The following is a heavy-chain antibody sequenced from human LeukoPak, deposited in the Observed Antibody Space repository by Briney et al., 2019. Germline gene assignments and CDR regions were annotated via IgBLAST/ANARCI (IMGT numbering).Heavy chain of an antibody. CDR1: GFTFSTSA. V-gene: IGHV3-23*01. D-gene: IGHD6-19*01. Sequence: GGSLRLSCAASGFTFSTSAMSWVRQAPGKGLEWVSTISDSGANTYYADSVRGRFTISRDNSKNTLYLQKNSLRADDTAIYYCAKSMTLQWRGFFDLWGRGTHVTVSS. CDR2: ISDSGANT. J-gene: IGHJ2*01. CDR3: AKSMTLQWRGFFDL.